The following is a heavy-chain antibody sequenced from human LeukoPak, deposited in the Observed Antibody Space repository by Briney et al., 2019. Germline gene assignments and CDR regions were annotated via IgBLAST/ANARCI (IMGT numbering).Heavy chain of an antibody. D-gene: IGHD5-12*01. CDR3: ARGYSAY. J-gene: IGHJ4*02. CDR1: GVTFSSYV. CDR2: ISGSGGST. V-gene: IGHV3-23*01. Sequence: PGGSLRLSCVVSGVTFSSYVMSWVRQAPGKGLEWVASISGSGGSTYYVDSVKGRLTISRDNSKNMLYLHVSSLRAEDTAVYYCARGYSAYWGQGTLVTVSS.